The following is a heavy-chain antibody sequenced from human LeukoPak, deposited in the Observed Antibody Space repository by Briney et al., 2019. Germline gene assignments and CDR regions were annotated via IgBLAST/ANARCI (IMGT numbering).Heavy chain of an antibody. V-gene: IGHV4-39*07. CDR1: SGFISRSTSY. J-gene: IGHJ4*02. CDR3: AGDGSSTNWYYY. CDR2: IHYSGTT. D-gene: IGHD6-13*01. Sequence: SETLSLTCTVPSGFISRSTSYWGWVRQPPGKGLEWIGTIHYSGTTDINPSLKSRVTISVDTSKNQFSLKLTSATAADTAVYYCAGDGSSTNWYYYWGQGTLVTVSS.